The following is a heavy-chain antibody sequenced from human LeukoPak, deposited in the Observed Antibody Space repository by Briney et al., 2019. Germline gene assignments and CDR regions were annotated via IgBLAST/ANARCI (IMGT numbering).Heavy chain of an antibody. CDR2: ISYDGSNK. J-gene: IGHJ4*02. CDR1: GFTFSSYG. D-gene: IGHD3-10*01. Sequence: GTSLRLSCAASGFTFSSYGMHWVRQAPGKGLEWVAVISYDGSNKYYADSVKGRFTISRDNSKNTLYLQMNSLRAEDTAVYYCAKDVGPFDSGGYVEGLDYWGQGGLVSDSS. CDR3: AKDVGPFDSGGYVEGLDY. V-gene: IGHV3-30*18.